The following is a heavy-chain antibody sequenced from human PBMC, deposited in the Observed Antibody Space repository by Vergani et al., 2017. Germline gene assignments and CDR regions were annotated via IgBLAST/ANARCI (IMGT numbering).Heavy chain of an antibody. CDR3: ATKSCGTPGCQIGYFRE. CDR1: GFTSSYYG. J-gene: IGHJ1*01. Sequence: QVYLVESGGGVVQPGGSLRLSCVVSGFTSSYYGMHWVRQAPGKGLEWVAVISYDGTQKYYADSVKGRFTISRDNSKSTLYLQMNSLRTEDTAVYYCATKSCGTPGCQIGYFREWGQGTLVTVSS. CDR2: ISYDGTQK. D-gene: IGHD1-1*01. V-gene: IGHV3-30*03.